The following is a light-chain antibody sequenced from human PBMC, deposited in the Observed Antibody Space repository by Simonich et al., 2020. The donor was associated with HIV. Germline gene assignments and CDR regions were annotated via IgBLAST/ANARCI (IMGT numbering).Light chain of an antibody. Sequence: QAALTKPASVSGPPVQSITISCTGTSMDDSGVHNYVSWYQQHQGKAPTLMIYYVGNRPFGISNLFSGSKSGNTASQTISWHLAEDEADYYCSSYTSSNTVVFGGGTKVTVL. V-gene: IGLV2-14*03. CDR1: SMDDSGVHNY. CDR2: YVG. J-gene: IGLJ2*01. CDR3: SSYTSSNTVV.